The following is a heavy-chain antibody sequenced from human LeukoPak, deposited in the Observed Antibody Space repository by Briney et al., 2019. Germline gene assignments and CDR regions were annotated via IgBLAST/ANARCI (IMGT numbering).Heavy chain of an antibody. CDR3: AKGAAAGKVDWFDP. Sequence: GGSLRLSCAASGFTFSNFAMMGVRQAPGTGLQWVSTISGYGATFYADSVRGRFTIFRDTSMNTLFLQMNSLGAEDTAVYYCAKGAAAGKVDWFDPWGQGTLVTVSS. J-gene: IGHJ5*02. V-gene: IGHV3-23*01. CDR1: GFTFSNFA. CDR2: ISGYGAT. D-gene: IGHD6-13*01.